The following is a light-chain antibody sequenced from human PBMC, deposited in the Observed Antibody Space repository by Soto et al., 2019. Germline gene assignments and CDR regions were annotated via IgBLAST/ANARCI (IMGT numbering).Light chain of an antibody. CDR3: QQYGSSPWT. J-gene: IGKJ1*01. V-gene: IGKV3-20*01. CDR2: GTS. CDR1: QSVSSSF. Sequence: EIALTQSPCTLSASPGERATLSCRASQSVSSSFVAWFQQKAGQAPRLLIYGTSSRATGIPDRFSGSGSGTDFTLTINRLEPEDFAMYFCQQYGSSPWTFGQGTKVDIK.